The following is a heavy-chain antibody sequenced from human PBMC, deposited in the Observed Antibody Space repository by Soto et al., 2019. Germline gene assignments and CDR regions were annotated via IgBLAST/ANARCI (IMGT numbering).Heavy chain of an antibody. Sequence: SETLSLTCTVSGGSISSSSYYWGWIRQPPGKGLEWIGSIYYSGSTYYNPSLKSRVTISVDTSKNQFSLKLSSVTAADTAVYYCARDVVAATFSYYYYGMDVWGQGTPVTVSS. J-gene: IGHJ6*02. CDR2: IYYSGST. CDR1: GGSISSSSYY. CDR3: ARDVVAATFSYYYYGMDV. D-gene: IGHD2-15*01. V-gene: IGHV4-39*02.